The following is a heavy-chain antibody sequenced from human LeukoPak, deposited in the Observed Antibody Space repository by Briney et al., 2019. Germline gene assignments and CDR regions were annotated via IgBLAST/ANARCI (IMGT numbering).Heavy chain of an antibody. J-gene: IGHJ6*03. CDR1: GYTFTSYG. D-gene: IGHD3-22*01. CDR3: ARYYYDSSGYYYAYYYYYYMDV. V-gene: IGHV1-18*01. CDR2: ISAYNGNT. Sequence: ASVKVSCKASGYTFTSYGISWVRQAPGQGLEWMGWISAYNGNTNYAQKLQGRVTMTTDTSTSTAYMELSSLRSEDTAVYYCARYYYDSSGYYYAYYYYYYMDVWGKGTTVTVSS.